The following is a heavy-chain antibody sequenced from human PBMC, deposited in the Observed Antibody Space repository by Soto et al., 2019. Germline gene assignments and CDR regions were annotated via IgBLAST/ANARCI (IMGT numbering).Heavy chain of an antibody. Sequence: SVKVSCKASGGTFSSYPISWVRQAPGQGLEWMGVIIPIFGSVNSAQKFQGRVTITADESTSTAYMELSSLRSEDTAVYYCARPRTTGTTKGYDYWGKGTLVTVSS. CDR2: IIPIFGSV. CDR3: ARPRTTGTTKGYDY. J-gene: IGHJ4*02. V-gene: IGHV1-69*13. CDR1: GGTFSSYP. D-gene: IGHD1-1*01.